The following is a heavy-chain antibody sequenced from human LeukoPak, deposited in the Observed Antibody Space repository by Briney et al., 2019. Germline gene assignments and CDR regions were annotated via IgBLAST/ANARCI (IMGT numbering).Heavy chain of an antibody. CDR2: ITGSRDYI. D-gene: IGHD3-10*01. CDR1: GFTFSRYS. Sequence: PGGSLRLSCAASGFTFSRYSVNWVRQAPGKGLEWVSCITGSRDYIFYADSVRGRFTISRDNAKNSLFLQMNSLRAEDTAVYYCAKFKGHYGDSEYYFDSWGQGTLVTVSS. V-gene: IGHV3-21*01. J-gene: IGHJ4*02. CDR3: AKFKGHYGDSEYYFDS.